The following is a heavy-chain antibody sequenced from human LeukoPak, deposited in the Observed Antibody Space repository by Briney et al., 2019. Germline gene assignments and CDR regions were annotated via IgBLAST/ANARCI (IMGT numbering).Heavy chain of an antibody. Sequence: GGSLRLSCVASGFTVSSNYMSWVRQAPGKGLEWVSVIYSGGSTYYADSVKSRFTISRDNSKNTLYLQMNSLRVEDTAVYYCARDYGVAEGYWGQGTLVTVSS. CDR2: IYSGGST. CDR1: GFTVSSNY. J-gene: IGHJ4*02. V-gene: IGHV3-53*01. CDR3: ARDYGVAEGY. D-gene: IGHD3-3*01.